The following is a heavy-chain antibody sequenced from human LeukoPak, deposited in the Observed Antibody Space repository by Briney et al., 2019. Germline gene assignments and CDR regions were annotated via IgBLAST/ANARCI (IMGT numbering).Heavy chain of an antibody. CDR1: GGSISSGGYY. J-gene: IGHJ4*02. Sequence: SQTLSLTCTVSGGSISSGGYYWSWIRQHPGKGLEWIGYIYYSGSTYYNPSLKSRVTMSVDTSKNQFSLKLSSVTAADTAVYYCARVTSSSWYLLDYWGQGTLVTVSS. V-gene: IGHV4-31*03. CDR2: IYYSGST. D-gene: IGHD6-13*01. CDR3: ARVTSSSWYLLDY.